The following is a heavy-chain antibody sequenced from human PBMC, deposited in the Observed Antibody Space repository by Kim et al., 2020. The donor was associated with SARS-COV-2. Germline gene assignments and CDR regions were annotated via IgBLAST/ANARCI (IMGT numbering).Heavy chain of an antibody. CDR2: IKNNNEGGTV. J-gene: IGHJ3*01. CDR3: ATDWGSGSRWIRALDL. V-gene: IGHV3-15*01. D-gene: IGHD3-10*01. CDR1: GFPFTSAW. Sequence: GGSLRLSCVASGFPFTSAWMTWVRQAPGGGLEWIGRIKNNNEGGTVDYAAPVKGRFTISRDDSRNLLFLQINSLITEDTAIYYCATDWGSGSRWIRALDLWGQGTKVTVSS.